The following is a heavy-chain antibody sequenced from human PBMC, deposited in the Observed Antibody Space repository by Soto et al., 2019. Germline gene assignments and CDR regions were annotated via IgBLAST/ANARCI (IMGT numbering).Heavy chain of an antibody. Sequence: ASVKVSCKASGYTSTGYYMHWVRQAPGQGLEWMGWINPNSGGTNYAQKFQGRVTMTRDTSIRKAYMELSRLRSDDTAVYYCARDPYYYDSSGSWGQGNLVTVSS. CDR3: ARDPYYYDSSGS. V-gene: IGHV1-2*02. D-gene: IGHD3-22*01. J-gene: IGHJ5*02. CDR2: INPNSGGT. CDR1: GYTSTGYY.